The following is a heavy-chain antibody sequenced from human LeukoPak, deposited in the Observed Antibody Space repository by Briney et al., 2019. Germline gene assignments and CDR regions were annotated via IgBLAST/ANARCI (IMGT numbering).Heavy chain of an antibody. V-gene: IGHV3-21*01. J-gene: IGHJ6*03. CDR3: ARGGEDIVVVPAAMGYYYHYMDV. D-gene: IGHD2-2*01. CDR1: GFTFSSYS. Sequence: GGSLRLSCAASGFTFSSYSMNWVRQAPGKGLEWVSSISSSSSYIYYADSVKGRFTISRDNAKNSLYLQMNSLRAEDTAVYYCARGGEDIVVVPAAMGYYYHYMDVWGKGTTVTVSS. CDR2: ISSSSSYI.